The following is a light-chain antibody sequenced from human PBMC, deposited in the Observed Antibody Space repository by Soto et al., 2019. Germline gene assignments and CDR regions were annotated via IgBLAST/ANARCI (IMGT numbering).Light chain of an antibody. Sequence: MTQSPSTLSASVGDRVTITCRASQSISSWLAWYQQKPGKAPKLLIYKASSLESGVPSRFSGSGSGTEFTLTISSLQPDAFETYYCQQYNSFTWTFGQGTKVDIK. CDR2: KAS. V-gene: IGKV1-5*03. CDR1: QSISSW. CDR3: QQYNSFTWT. J-gene: IGKJ1*01.